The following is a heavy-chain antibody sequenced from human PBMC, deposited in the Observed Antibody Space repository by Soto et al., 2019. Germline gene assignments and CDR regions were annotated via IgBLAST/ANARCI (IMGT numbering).Heavy chain of an antibody. J-gene: IGHJ4*02. D-gene: IGHD6-19*01. CDR1: GLAFSQYG. Sequence: GGSLRLSCTASGLAFSQYGMSWVRQAPGKGLEWVSSIRSFDYRTNYADSVKGRFTISRDNSKSTLSLQMNSLRAEDTAVYYCAKDVESGWYEAFDYWGPGTLVTVSS. V-gene: IGHV3-23*01. CDR2: IRSFDYRT. CDR3: AKDVESGWYEAFDY.